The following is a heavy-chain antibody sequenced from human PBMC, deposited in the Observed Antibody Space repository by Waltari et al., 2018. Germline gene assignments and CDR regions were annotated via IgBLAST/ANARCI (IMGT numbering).Heavy chain of an antibody. CDR3: TRDLYGSGGDWFDP. D-gene: IGHD3-10*01. Sequence: ELQLVESGGGLVKPGGSLRLTCAASGFGFSASDINWVRQAPGKGLEWVSSIGGGSRSYIFYADSVKGRFTVSRDNAKNSLYLQMNSLRAGDTAIYYCTRDLYGSGGDWFDPWGQGTLVTVSS. CDR1: GFGFSASD. CDR2: IGGGSRSYI. J-gene: IGHJ5*02. V-gene: IGHV3-21*03.